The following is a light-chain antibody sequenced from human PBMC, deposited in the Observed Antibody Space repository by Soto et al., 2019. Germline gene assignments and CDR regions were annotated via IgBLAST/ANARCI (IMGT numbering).Light chain of an antibody. Sequence: DIQMPQSPSTLPASVGDRVTITCRASQSISSWLAWYQQKPGKAPKLLIYDASSLESGVPSRFSGSGSGTEFTLTISSLQPDDFATYYCQQYNSYWTFGQGTKVDIK. V-gene: IGKV1-5*01. CDR1: QSISSW. CDR2: DAS. J-gene: IGKJ1*01. CDR3: QQYNSYWT.